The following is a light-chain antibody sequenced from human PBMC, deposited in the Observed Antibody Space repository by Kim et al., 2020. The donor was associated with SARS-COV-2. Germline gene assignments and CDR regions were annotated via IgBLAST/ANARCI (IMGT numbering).Light chain of an antibody. CDR3: QQSYITPFT. CDR2: AAS. J-gene: IGKJ3*01. CDR1: QSISSH. Sequence: DIQMTQSPSSLSASVGDRVTITCRTSQSISSHLNWYHQKPGRAPKLLIYAASTLQGGVSSRFSGSGSETDFTLTISSLQPEDFGTYFCQQSYITPFTFGPGTKVDIK. V-gene: IGKV1-39*01.